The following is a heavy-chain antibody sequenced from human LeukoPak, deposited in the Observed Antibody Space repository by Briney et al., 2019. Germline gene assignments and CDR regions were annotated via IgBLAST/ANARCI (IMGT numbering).Heavy chain of an antibody. J-gene: IGHJ4*02. D-gene: IGHD3-3*01. Sequence: ASVEVSCKASGYTFTSYGISWVRQAPGQGLEWMGWISAYNGNTNYAQKLQGRVTMTTDTSTSTAYMELRSLRSDDTAVYYCARGLDYDFWSGYYNYYFDYWGQGTLVTVSS. CDR3: ARGLDYDFWSGYYNYYFDY. V-gene: IGHV1-18*01. CDR1: GYTFTSYG. CDR2: ISAYNGNT.